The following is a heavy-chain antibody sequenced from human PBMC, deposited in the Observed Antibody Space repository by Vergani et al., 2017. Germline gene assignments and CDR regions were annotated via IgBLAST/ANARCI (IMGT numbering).Heavy chain of an antibody. J-gene: IGHJ4*02. CDR1: GYTFTAYY. V-gene: IGHV1-46*03. Sequence: QVQLVQSGAEVGKPGASVKISCKASGYTFTAYYIHWVRQAPEQGLEWVGVISPDGFSTFYAQKFQGRVTITRDTSTSTVYVEVTSLRSDDTAVYYCAREPTLTGFFDYWGEGTVVTDPS. CDR3: AREPTLTGFFDY. CDR2: ISPDGFST. D-gene: IGHD3-9*01.